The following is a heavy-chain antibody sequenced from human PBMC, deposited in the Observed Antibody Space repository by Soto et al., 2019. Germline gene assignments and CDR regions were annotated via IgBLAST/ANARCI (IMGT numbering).Heavy chain of an antibody. D-gene: IGHD2-15*01. CDR3: ARGVVAATDWFDP. CDR2: IYYSGST. V-gene: IGHV4-59*01. CDR1: GGSISSYY. J-gene: IGHJ5*02. Sequence: SETLSLTCTVSGGSISSYYWSWIRQPPGKGLEWIGYIYYSGSTNYNPSLKSRVTISVDTSKNQFSLKLSSVTAADPAVYYCARGVVAATDWFDPWGQGTLVTVSS.